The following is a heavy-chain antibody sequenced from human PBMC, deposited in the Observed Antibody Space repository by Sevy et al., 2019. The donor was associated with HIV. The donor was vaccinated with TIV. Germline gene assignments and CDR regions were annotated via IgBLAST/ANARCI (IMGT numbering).Heavy chain of an antibody. CDR2: IYFDGSNE. D-gene: IGHD1-1*01. V-gene: IGHV3-30-3*01. CDR1: GFTFNFFS. J-gene: IGHJ1*01. Sequence: GGSLRLTCAASGFTFNFFSMHWVRQAPGKGLEWVATIYFDGSNEHYADSVKGRFTISRDNSKNSLFLQMNSLRADDSAVYYCALERLSSAVAEYFHNWGQGTLVTVSS. CDR3: ALERLSSAVAEYFHN.